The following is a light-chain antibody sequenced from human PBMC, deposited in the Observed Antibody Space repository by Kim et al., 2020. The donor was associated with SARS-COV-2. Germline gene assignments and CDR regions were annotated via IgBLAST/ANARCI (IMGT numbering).Light chain of an antibody. CDR2: GAS. J-gene: IGKJ4*01. Sequence: DIVLTQSPATLSVSLGERVTLSCGASQTVSRNSLAWYQHKPGLAPRLLIYGASTRAADTPDRFGGGGSGADFSLTITRMEPEDFAVYYCQQYGSSPLTFGGGTKLEI. CDR3: QQYGSSPLT. V-gene: IGKV3D-20*01. CDR1: QTVSRNS.